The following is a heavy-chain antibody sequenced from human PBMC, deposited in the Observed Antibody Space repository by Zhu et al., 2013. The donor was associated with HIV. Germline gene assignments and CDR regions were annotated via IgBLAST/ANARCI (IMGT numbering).Heavy chain of an antibody. CDR2: ISAYTGRR. CDR3: ARAPPRTTQSFHLDY. V-gene: IGHV1-18*01. J-gene: IGHJ4*02. Sequence: QVVQSGGEVKEPGASVNLSCKTSGYTFSDYGISWVRQAPGQGLEWVAWISAYTGRRDSAQKVQGRVTMTTDTSTSTAYLEVRSLRSDDTAVYYCARAPPRTTQSFHLDYWGQGTLVTVSS. D-gene: IGHD1-7*01. CDR1: GYTFSDYG.